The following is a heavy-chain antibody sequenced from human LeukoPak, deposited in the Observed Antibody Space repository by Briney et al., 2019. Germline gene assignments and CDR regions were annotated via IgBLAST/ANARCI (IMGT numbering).Heavy chain of an antibody. Sequence: GSLRLSCAASGFTVSTNYMSWVRQAPGKGLEWVPVIYSGDTTFYADSVRGKFTISRDNSKNTLYLQMNSLRAEDTAVYYCASILRSSSGYYFDYWGQGTLVTVSS. V-gene: IGHV3-66*01. CDR1: GFTVSTNY. CDR2: IYSGDTT. J-gene: IGHJ4*02. D-gene: IGHD3-10*01. CDR3: ASILRSSSGYYFDY.